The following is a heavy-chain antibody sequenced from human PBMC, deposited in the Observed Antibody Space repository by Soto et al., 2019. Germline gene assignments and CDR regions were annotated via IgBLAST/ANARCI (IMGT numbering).Heavy chain of an antibody. V-gene: IGHV4-59*08. Sequence: SETLSLTCTVSGGSISSYYWSWIRQPPGKGLEWIGYFYYSGSTNYNPSLKSRVTISVDTSKNQFSLKLGSVTAADTAVYYCARVRFTPYYYYMDVWGKGTTVTVSS. J-gene: IGHJ6*03. CDR1: GGSISSYY. CDR3: ARVRFTPYYYYMDV. D-gene: IGHD3-3*01. CDR2: FYYSGST.